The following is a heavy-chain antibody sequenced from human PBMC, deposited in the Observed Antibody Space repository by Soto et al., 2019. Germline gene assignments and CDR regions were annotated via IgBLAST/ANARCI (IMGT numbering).Heavy chain of an antibody. CDR3: ARDPPAGYSSGWYRFDY. J-gene: IGHJ4*02. CDR2: ISSSSSYI. CDR1: GFTFSSYS. D-gene: IGHD6-19*01. Sequence: PGGSLRLSCAASGFTFSSYSMNWVRQAPGKGLEWVSSISSSSSYIYYADSVKGRFTISRDNAKNSLYLQMNSLRAEDTAVYYCARDPPAGYSSGWYRFDYWGQGTLVTVSS. V-gene: IGHV3-21*01.